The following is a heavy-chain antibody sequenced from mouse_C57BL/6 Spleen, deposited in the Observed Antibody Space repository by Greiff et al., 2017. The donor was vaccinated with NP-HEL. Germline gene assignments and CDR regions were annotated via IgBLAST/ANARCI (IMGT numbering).Heavy chain of an antibody. V-gene: IGHV5-9-1*02. J-gene: IGHJ3*01. Sequence: EVKVVESGAGLVKPGGSLKLSCAASGFTFSSYAMSWVRQTPEKRLEWVAYISSGGDYIYYAATVKGRFTISRDTARNTLYLQMSSLKSEDTAMYYCTREGYGSSRFAYWGQGTLVTVSA. CDR1: GFTFSSYA. CDR2: ISSGGDYI. D-gene: IGHD1-1*01. CDR3: TREGYGSSRFAY.